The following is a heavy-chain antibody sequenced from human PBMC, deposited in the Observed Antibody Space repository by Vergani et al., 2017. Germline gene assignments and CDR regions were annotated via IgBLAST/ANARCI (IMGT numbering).Heavy chain of an antibody. CDR1: GFTFDDYA. V-gene: IGHV3-23*03. D-gene: IGHD5-12*01. J-gene: IGHJ4*02. Sequence: EVQLLESGGGLVQPGRSLRLSCAASGFTFDDYAMHWVRQAPGKGLEWVSVIYSGGSTYYADSVKGRFTISRDNSKNTLYLQMNSLRAEDTAVYYCAKSYMWLRFGILDYWGQGTLVTVSS. CDR2: IYSGGST. CDR3: AKSYMWLRFGILDY.